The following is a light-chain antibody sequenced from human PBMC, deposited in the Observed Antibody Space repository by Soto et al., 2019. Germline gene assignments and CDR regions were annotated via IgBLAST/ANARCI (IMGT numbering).Light chain of an antibody. Sequence: DIVMTQSPLSLPVTPGEPASISCRSSQSLLHSNGYNYLDWYLQKPGQSPQLLIYLGSNRASGVPDRFSGSGSGTDFTPKISRVGAEDVGVYYCMQPLQSWTFGQGTKVEIK. J-gene: IGKJ1*01. V-gene: IGKV2-28*01. CDR1: QSLLHSNGYNY. CDR3: MQPLQSWT. CDR2: LGS.